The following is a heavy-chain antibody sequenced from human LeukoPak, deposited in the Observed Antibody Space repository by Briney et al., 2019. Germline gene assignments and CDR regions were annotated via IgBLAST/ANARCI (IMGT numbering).Heavy chain of an antibody. Sequence: GGSLRLSCAASGFTFSSYSMNWVRQASGKGLEWVSSISSSCSYIYYADSVKGRFTISRDNAKNSLYLQMNSLRAEDTAVYYCARAMIVGNRAFDIWGQGTMVTVSS. V-gene: IGHV3-21*01. J-gene: IGHJ3*02. CDR1: GFTFSSYS. CDR3: ARAMIVGNRAFDI. CDR2: ISSSCSYI. D-gene: IGHD3-22*01.